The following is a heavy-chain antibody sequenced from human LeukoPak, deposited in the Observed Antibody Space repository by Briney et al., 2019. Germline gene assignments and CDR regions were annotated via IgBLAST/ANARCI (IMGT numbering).Heavy chain of an antibody. V-gene: IGHV3-30-3*01. J-gene: IGHJ6*02. CDR1: GFTFISYA. CDR2: ISYDGSNK. Sequence: GGSLRLSCAASGFTFISYAMHWVRQAPGKELEGVAVISYDGSNKYYADSVKGRFTISRDNSKNTLYPQLNSLRAEDTAVYYCARDGGNLRSKVGMDVWGQGTTVTVSS. CDR3: ARDGGNLRSKVGMDV. D-gene: IGHD4-23*01.